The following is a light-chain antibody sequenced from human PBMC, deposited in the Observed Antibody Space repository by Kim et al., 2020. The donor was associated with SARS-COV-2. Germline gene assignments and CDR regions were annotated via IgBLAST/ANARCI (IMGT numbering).Light chain of an antibody. V-gene: IGLV3-1*01. CDR2: QDH. CDR1: KLGEKY. J-gene: IGLJ2*01. CDR3: QAWDSSTVV. Sequence: SYELTQPPSVAVSPGQTASITCSGDKLGEKYACWYQQKPGQSPVLVIYQDHKRPSGIPERFSGSNSGNTATLTIRGTQPMDEADYYCQAWDSSTVVFGGG.